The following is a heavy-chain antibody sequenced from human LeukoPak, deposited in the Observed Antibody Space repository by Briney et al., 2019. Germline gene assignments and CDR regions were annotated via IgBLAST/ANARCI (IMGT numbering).Heavy chain of an antibody. CDR1: GGTFSTYA. Sequence: SVKVSCKTSGGTFSTYALTWVRQTPGQGLEWMGGIIPMFGTTKYAQKFEGRVTINTDECTRTAYIGLSSLKSEDTAVYYCERGTARDGYKPNWFDPWGQGTLVTVSS. CDR2: IIPMFGTT. D-gene: IGHD5-24*01. CDR3: ERGTARDGYKPNWFDP. J-gene: IGHJ5*02. V-gene: IGHV1-69*05.